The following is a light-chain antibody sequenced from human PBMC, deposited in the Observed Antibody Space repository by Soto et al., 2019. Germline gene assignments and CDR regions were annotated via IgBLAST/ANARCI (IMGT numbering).Light chain of an antibody. CDR2: DAN. V-gene: IGLV2-14*01. Sequence: QSVLTQPASVSGSPGQSITISCTGTSSDVGHYNYVSWYQQYPGKAPKLMIYDANTRPSGVSNRFSGSKSGNTASLTISGLQAEDEADYYFCSYTSSSTRIFGGGTKLTVL. J-gene: IGLJ2*01. CDR1: SSDVGHYNY. CDR3: CSYTSSSTRI.